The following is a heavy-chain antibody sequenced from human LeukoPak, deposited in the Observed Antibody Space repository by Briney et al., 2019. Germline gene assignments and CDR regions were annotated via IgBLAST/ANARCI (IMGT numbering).Heavy chain of an antibody. CDR2: IYYSGST. D-gene: IGHD6-13*01. J-gene: IGHJ3*02. CDR3: ARHPARGQQGYAFDI. Sequence: SETLSLTCTVSGGPFSSSTYYWGWIRQPPGKGLEWIGSIYYSGSTYYNPSLKSRVTISVDTSKNQFSLKLSSVTAADTAVYYCARHPARGQQGYAFDIWGQGTMVTVSS. V-gene: IGHV4-39*01. CDR1: GGPFSSSTYY.